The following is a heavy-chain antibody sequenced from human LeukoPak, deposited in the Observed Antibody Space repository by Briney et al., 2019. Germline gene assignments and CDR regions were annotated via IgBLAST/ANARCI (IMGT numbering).Heavy chain of an antibody. V-gene: IGHV4-39*02. CDR2: IYYSGST. CDR1: GGSISSSSYY. J-gene: IGHJ4*02. Sequence: SETLSLTCTVSGGSISSSSYYWGWIRQPPGKGLEWIGSIYYSGSTYYNPSLKSRVTISVDTSKNQFSLKLSSVTAADTAVYYCARDLRFGHWFDYWGQGTLVTVSS. D-gene: IGHD3-10*01. CDR3: ARDLRFGHWFDY.